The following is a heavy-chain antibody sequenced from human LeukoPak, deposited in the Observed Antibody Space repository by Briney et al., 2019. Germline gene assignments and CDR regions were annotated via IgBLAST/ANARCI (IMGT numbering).Heavy chain of an antibody. V-gene: IGHV4-39*01. Sequence: SETLSLTCIVSGGSISSSGDYWGWIRQSPGKGLEWIGNIYYSGSTYYNPSLKSRVTISVDTSKNQFSLKLSSVTAADTAVYYCARRKGGSSLSDYWGQGTLVTVSS. CDR1: GGSISSSGDY. CDR3: ARRKGGSSLSDY. CDR2: IYYSGST. D-gene: IGHD6-6*01. J-gene: IGHJ4*02.